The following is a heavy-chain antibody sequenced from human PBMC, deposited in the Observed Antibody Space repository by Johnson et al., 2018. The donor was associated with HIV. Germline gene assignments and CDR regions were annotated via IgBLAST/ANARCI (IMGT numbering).Heavy chain of an antibody. Sequence: QVQLVESGGGVVQPGRSLRLSCAASGFTFSSYAMHWVRQAPGKGLEWVAVISYDGSNKYYADSVKGRFTISSDNSKNTLYLQMNSLRAEDTAVYYCARVPILWFGELSGLGAFDIWGQGTLVTVSS. V-gene: IGHV3-30*14. CDR2: ISYDGSNK. J-gene: IGHJ3*02. CDR3: ARVPILWFGELSGLGAFDI. CDR1: GFTFSSYA. D-gene: IGHD3-10*01.